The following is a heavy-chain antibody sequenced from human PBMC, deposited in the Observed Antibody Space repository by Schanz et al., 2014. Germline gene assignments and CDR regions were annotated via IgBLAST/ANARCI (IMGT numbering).Heavy chain of an antibody. CDR2: ISGSSRTI. CDR1: GFTFSSYA. Sequence: EEQLLESGGGLVQPGGSLRLSCAASGFTFSSYAMSWVRQAPGKGLEWVSYISGSSRTIYYADSMKGRFTVSRDNAENALYLQMNSLRAEDTGLYFCARGGSGSHYRLDYWGQGTLVTVSS. V-gene: IGHV3-48*01. CDR3: ARGGSGSHYRLDY. J-gene: IGHJ4*02. D-gene: IGHD1-26*01.